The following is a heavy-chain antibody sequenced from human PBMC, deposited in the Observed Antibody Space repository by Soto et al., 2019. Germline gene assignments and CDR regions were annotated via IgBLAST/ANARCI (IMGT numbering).Heavy chain of an antibody. D-gene: IGHD3-9*01. CDR2: IYYSGST. CDR3: ASWLTSTDKNDI. V-gene: IGHV4-39*01. J-gene: IGHJ3*02. CDR1: GGSISSSSYY. Sequence: QLQLQESGPGLVKPSETLSLTCTVSGGSISSSSYYWGWIRQPPGKGLEWIGSIYYSGSTYYNPFLKSRVTISVDTSKNQFSLKLSSVTAADTAVYYCASWLTSTDKNDIWGQGTMVTVSS.